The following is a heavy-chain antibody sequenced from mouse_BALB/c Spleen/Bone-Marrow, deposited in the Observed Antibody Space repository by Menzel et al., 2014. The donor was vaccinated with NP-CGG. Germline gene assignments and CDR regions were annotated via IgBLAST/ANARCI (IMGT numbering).Heavy chain of an antibody. D-gene: IGHD2-12*01. J-gene: IGHJ4*01. Sequence: QVQLKEPGAELVKPGASVKLSCKASGYTFSSDYMYWGKQRPGQGLEWIGEINPSNGGTNFNEEFKSKATLTVDKSSSTAYMQLSSLTSEDSAVYYCTRSRRAMDYWGQGTSVTVSS. CDR2: INPSNGGT. CDR3: TRSRRAMDY. V-gene: IGHV1S81*02. CDR1: GYTFSSDY.